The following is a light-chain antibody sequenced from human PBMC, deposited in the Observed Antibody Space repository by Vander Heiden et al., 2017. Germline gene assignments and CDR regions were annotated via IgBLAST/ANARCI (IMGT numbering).Light chain of an antibody. CDR3: MQSLQTPLT. Sequence: DIVMSQSPVTSPVTPGGPASISWWSSESLLPSYGLYYLDWYLLRLAQSLQLLILLGSNRASGVPDRISGSGSGTDLTLRISRVEPEDAGAYYCMQSLQTPLTSGGRTKVEIK. V-gene: IGKV2-28*01. CDR2: LGS. CDR1: ESLLPSYGLYY. J-gene: IGKJ4*01.